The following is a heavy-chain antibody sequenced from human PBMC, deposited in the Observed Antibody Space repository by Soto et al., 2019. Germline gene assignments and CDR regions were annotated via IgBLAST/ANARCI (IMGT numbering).Heavy chain of an antibody. CDR1: GGSFSYYY. CDR2: INHSGST. D-gene: IGHD3-3*01. CDR3: ARVDFWNTFDY. Sequence: SETLSLTCAVYGGSFSYYYWSWIRQSPGKGLEWIGEINHSGSTNYIPSLKSRVTMSVDTSKNQFSLELSSVTAADTAVYYCARVDFWNTFDYWGQGNMVTVSS. V-gene: IGHV4-34*01. J-gene: IGHJ4*02.